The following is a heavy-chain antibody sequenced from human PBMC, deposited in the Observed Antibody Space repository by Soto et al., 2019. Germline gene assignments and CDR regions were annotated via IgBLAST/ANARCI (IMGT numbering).Heavy chain of an antibody. CDR1: YGSVSSGSCY. Sequence: SQPLSDTWTVSYGSVSSGSCYWSWISQHPVKGLEWIGYIYYSGSTYYNPSLKSRVTISVDTSKNQFSLKLSSVTAADTAVYYCARVPGPWGQGTLVTVSS. CDR3: ARVPGP. J-gene: IGHJ5*02. V-gene: IGHV4-31*02. D-gene: IGHD2-2*01. CDR2: IYYSGST.